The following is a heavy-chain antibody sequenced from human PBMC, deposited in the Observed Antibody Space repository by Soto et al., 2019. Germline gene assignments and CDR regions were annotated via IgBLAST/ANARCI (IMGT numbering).Heavy chain of an antibody. Sequence: QVQLQESGPELVKPSETLSLTCTVSGGSISGYYWNWIRQPPGKGLEWIGYIYYNGATNYNPSLKSRVTFSLDTPKNQFSLMVSSVTAADTDVYYCARVVSPRRGWGYYSLDVWGQGTTVTVSS. J-gene: IGHJ6*02. CDR1: GGSISGYY. D-gene: IGHD1-26*01. V-gene: IGHV4-59*01. CDR3: ARVVSPRRGWGYYSLDV. CDR2: IYYNGAT.